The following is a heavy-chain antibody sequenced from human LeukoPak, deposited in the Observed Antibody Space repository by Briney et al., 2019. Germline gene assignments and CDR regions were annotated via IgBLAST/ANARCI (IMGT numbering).Heavy chain of an antibody. V-gene: IGHV7-4-1*02. Sequence: ASVKVSCKASGYTFTSYAMNWVRQAPGQGLEWMGWINTNTGNPTYAQGFTGRFVFSLDTSVSTAYLQISSLKAEDTAVYYCARELTTIFGVVDSVDVWGKGTTVTVSS. CDR2: INTNTGNP. CDR1: GYTFTSYA. J-gene: IGHJ6*04. D-gene: IGHD3-3*01. CDR3: ARELTTIFGVVDSVDV.